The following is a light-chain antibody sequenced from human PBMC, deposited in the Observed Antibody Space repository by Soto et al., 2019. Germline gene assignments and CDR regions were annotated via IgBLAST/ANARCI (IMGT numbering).Light chain of an antibody. CDR1: SSNVGGYNY. V-gene: IGLV2-8*01. CDR2: EVT. Sequence: QSVLTQPPSASGSPGQSVTISCIGTSSNVGGYNYVSWYQQHPGKAPKLMIYEVTKRPSGVPDRFSGSKSGNTASLTVSGLQAEDEADYYCSSYAGSNNLGVFGTGTKVNVL. J-gene: IGLJ1*01. CDR3: SSYAGSNNLGV.